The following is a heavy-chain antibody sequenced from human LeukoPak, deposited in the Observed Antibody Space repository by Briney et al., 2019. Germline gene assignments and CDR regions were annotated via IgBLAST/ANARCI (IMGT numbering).Heavy chain of an antibody. CDR1: GGSISTTDW. CDR2: IFYSGNT. Sequence: SGTLSLTCAVSGGSISTTDWWSWVRQSPGKGLEWIGSIFYSGNTYYNPSLKSRVTIFVDTSKNQFSLKLSSVTAADTAVYYCARRSGAYWYYFDYWGQGTLVTVSS. D-gene: IGHD3-16*01. V-gene: IGHV4-4*02. J-gene: IGHJ4*02. CDR3: ARRSGAYWYYFDY.